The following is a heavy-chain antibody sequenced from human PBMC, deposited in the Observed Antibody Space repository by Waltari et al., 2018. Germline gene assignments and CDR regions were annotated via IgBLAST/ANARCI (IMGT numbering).Heavy chain of an antibody. CDR2: ITYDGSNK. J-gene: IGHJ4*01. D-gene: IGHD3-16*01. CDR1: GFTFSSYA. V-gene: IGHV3-30-3*01. Sequence: QVQLVESGGGVVQPGRSLRLSCAASGFTFSSYAMHWVRQAPGKGLEWVAVITYDGSNKYYADSVKGRFTISRDNSKNTLYLQMNSLRAEDTAVYYCARDLGDLGYFDYWGHGTLVTVSS. CDR3: ARDLGDLGYFDY.